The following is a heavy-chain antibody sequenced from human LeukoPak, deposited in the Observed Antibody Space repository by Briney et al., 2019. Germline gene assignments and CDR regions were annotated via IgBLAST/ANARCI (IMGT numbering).Heavy chain of an antibody. CDR1: GFTFSSYG. D-gene: IGHD3-16*01. J-gene: IGHJ4*02. V-gene: IGHV3-30*03. CDR3: ARDRAGDTTYFDY. Sequence: GGSLRLSCAASGFTFSSYGMHWVRQAPGKGLEWVAVISYDGSNKYYADSVKGRFTISRDNSKNTLSLQMTSLRAEDTAVYYCARDRAGDTTYFDYWGQGTLVTVSS. CDR2: ISYDGSNK.